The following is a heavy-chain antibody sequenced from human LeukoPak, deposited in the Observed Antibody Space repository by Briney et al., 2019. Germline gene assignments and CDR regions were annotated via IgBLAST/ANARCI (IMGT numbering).Heavy chain of an antibody. CDR1: GGSFSGYY. CDR2: INHSGST. V-gene: IGHV4-34*01. D-gene: IGHD3-16*01. J-gene: IGHJ5*02. Sequence: SETLSLTCAVYGGSFSGYYWSWIRQPPGKGLEWIGEINHSGSTNYNPSLNSRVTISVDTSKNQFSLNLTSVTAADTAVYYCARVSWPGRGSRFDPWGQGTLVTVSS. CDR3: ARVSWPGRGSRFDP.